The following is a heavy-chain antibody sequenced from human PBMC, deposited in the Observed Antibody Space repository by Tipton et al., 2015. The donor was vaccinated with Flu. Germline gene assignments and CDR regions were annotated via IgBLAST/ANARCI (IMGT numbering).Heavy chain of an antibody. CDR3: AKDRAGASDY. J-gene: IGHJ4*02. CDR2: ISGSGGSI. D-gene: IGHD1-26*01. Sequence: SLRLSCVASGFVFSTYAMSWVRQAPGKGLEWVSTISGSGGSIYQPDSVKGRFAVSRDNSKDTLFLQLNSLRVEDTAVYYCAKDRAGASDYWGQGTLVTVSS. CDR1: GFVFSTYA. V-gene: IGHV3-23*01.